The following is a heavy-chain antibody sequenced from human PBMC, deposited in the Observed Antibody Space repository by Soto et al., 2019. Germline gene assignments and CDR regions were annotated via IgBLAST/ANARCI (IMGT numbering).Heavy chain of an antibody. CDR3: ARDPHSSFGY. D-gene: IGHD6-13*01. CDR2: ISYDGSNK. J-gene: IGHJ4*02. Sequence: QVQLVESGGGVVQPGRSLRLSCAASGFTFSSYAMHWVRQAPGKGLEWVAVISYDGSNKYYADSVKGRFTISRDNSKNTLYLQMNSLRAEDTAVYYCARDPHSSFGYWGKGTLVTVSS. CDR1: GFTFSSYA. V-gene: IGHV3-30-3*01.